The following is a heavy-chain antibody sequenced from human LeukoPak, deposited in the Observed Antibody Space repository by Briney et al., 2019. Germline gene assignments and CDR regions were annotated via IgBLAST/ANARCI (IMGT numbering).Heavy chain of an antibody. Sequence: GGSLRLSCAASGFTFSTYAMHWVRQAPGKGLEWVAVISYDGSNKYYADSVKGRFTISRDNSKNTLYLQMNSLRAEDMAVYYCATDSYDYTWGQGTLVTVSS. CDR3: ATDSYDYT. V-gene: IGHV3-30-3*01. CDR2: ISYDGSNK. CDR1: GFTFSTYA. D-gene: IGHD4-11*01. J-gene: IGHJ5*02.